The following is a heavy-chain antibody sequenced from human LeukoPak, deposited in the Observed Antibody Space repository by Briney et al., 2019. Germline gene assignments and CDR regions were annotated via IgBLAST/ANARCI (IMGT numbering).Heavy chain of an antibody. D-gene: IGHD3-10*01. CDR3: ARDRTSHYGSGSALNMDV. Sequence: GGSLRLSCTASGFTFINYSMNWVRQAPGKGLEWLAFIRNDGGDQYYADSVKGRFTVSRDNSKKMVYLQMSGLRAEDTAVYYCARDRTSHYGSGSALNMDVWGKGTAVTVS. CDR2: IRNDGGDQ. CDR1: GFTFINYS. J-gene: IGHJ6*03. V-gene: IGHV3-30*02.